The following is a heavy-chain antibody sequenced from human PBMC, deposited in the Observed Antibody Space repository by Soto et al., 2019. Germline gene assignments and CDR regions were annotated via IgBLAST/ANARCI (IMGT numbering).Heavy chain of an antibody. CDR1: GYKVSGYSFINYA. D-gene: IGHD6-19*01. CDR3: TREEALAENWFDP. Sequence: VASVKVSCKASGYKVSGYSFINYAMHWVRQAPGQKLEWMGWMNAGNGNTKYSEKFQGRLTISRDTSANTAYMELSSLKSEDTAVYYCTREEALAENWFDPWGQGTLVT. V-gene: IGHV1-3*01. CDR2: MNAGNGNT. J-gene: IGHJ5*02.